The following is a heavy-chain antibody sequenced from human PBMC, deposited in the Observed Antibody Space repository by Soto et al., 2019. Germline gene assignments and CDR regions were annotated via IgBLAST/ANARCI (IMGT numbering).Heavy chain of an antibody. Sequence: PGGSLRLSCAASGVTFSSYWMSWVRQAPGKGLEWVANIKQDGSEKYYVDSVKGRFTISRDNAKNSLYLQMNSLRAEDTAVYYCATLGYSYGYLGYWGQGTLVTVSS. CDR1: GVTFSSYW. V-gene: IGHV3-7*02. CDR2: IKQDGSEK. J-gene: IGHJ4*02. D-gene: IGHD5-18*01. CDR3: ATLGYSYGYLGY.